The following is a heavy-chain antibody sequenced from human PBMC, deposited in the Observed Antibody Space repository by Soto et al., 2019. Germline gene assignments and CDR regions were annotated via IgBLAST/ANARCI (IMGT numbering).Heavy chain of an antibody. CDR2: IIPIFGTA. Sequence: SVKVSCKASGGTFSSYAISWVRQAPGQGLEWMGGIIPIFGTANYAQKFQGRVTITADESTSTAYMELSSLRSEDTAVYYCARVTDWPDVWFDPRGQGTLVTVSS. V-gene: IGHV1-69*13. CDR1: GGTFSSYA. D-gene: IGHD3-9*01. J-gene: IGHJ5*02. CDR3: ARVTDWPDVWFDP.